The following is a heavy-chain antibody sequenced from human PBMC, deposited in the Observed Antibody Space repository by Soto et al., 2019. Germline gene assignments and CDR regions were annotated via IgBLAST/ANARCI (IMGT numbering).Heavy chain of an antibody. J-gene: IGHJ6*02. Sequence: SVKVSCKASGCTFSIYAISWVRQAPGQGLEWMGGIIPIFGTANYAQKFQGRVTITADESTSTAYMELSSLRSEDTAVYYCALYYYDSSGYYPNYYYYGMDVWGQGTTVTVSS. V-gene: IGHV1-69*13. CDR2: IIPIFGTA. D-gene: IGHD3-22*01. CDR3: ALYYYDSSGYYPNYYYYGMDV. CDR1: GCTFSIYA.